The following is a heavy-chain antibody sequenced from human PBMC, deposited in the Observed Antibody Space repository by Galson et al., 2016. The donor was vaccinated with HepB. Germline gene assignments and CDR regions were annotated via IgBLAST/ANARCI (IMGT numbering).Heavy chain of an antibody. V-gene: IGHV4-4*02. Sequence: SETLSLTCAVSGASISSHNWWSWVRQSPGKGLEWIGEIYHSERPTCNPSLESRVTISVDRSKNHFSLTLTSMTAADTGVYYCATARSSGWFNKWGQGTLVIVSS. D-gene: IGHD3-22*01. J-gene: IGHJ5*02. CDR1: GASISSHNW. CDR2: IYHSERP. CDR3: ATARSSGWFNK.